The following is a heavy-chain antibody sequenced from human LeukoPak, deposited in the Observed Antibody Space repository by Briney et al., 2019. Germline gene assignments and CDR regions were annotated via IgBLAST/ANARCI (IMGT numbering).Heavy chain of an antibody. V-gene: IGHV3-7*01. CDR3: TRDSGGSDC. CDR1: GFTFSSYW. CDR2: IKHDGSQK. J-gene: IGHJ4*02. D-gene: IGHD3-16*01. Sequence: GSLRLSCAASGFTFSSYWMGWVRQAPGKGLEWVASIKHDGSQKFYVDSLRGRFIISRDNAKDSLYLQMDSLTADDTGVYYCTRDSGGSDCWGQGTLVTVSS.